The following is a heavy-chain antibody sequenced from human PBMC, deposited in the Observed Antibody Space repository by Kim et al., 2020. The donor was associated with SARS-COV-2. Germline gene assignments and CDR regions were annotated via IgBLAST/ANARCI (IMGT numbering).Heavy chain of an antibody. CDR1: GGSISSSRYY. Sequence: SETLSLTCTVCGGSISSSRYYWGWIRQPPGKGLEWIGSIYYSGSTYDNPSLKSRVTISVDTSKNQFSLKLSSVTAADTAVYYCARSSKSGSWYYYYYYYGMDVWGQGTTLTVSS. CDR3: ARSSKSGSWYYYYYYYGMDV. D-gene: IGHD6-13*01. V-gene: IGHV4-39*01. J-gene: IGHJ6*02. CDR2: IYYSGST.